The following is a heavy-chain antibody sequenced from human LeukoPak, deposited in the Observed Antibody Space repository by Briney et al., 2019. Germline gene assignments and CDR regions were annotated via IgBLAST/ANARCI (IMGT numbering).Heavy chain of an antibody. V-gene: IGHV4-59*01. Sequence: SETQSLTCTVSGGSISSYYWSWIRQPPGKGLEWIGYIYYSGSTNYNPSLKCRVTISVDTSKNQFSLKLSSVTAADTAVYYCARDISSSWIFDYWGQGTLVTVSS. J-gene: IGHJ4*02. D-gene: IGHD6-13*01. CDR2: IYYSGST. CDR1: GGSISSYY. CDR3: ARDISSSWIFDY.